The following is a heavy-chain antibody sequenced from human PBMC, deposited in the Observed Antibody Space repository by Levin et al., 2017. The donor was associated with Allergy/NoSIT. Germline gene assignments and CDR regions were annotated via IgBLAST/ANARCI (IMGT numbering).Heavy chain of an antibody. CDR3: AIAAAGTFENNWFDP. CDR1: GGSFSGYY. Sequence: GSLRLSCAVYGGSFSGYYWSWIRQPPGKGLEWIGEINHSGSTNYNPSLKSRVTISVDTSKNQFSLKLSSVTAADTAVYYCAIAAAGTFENNWFDPWGQGTLVTVSS. J-gene: IGHJ5*02. CDR2: INHSGST. V-gene: IGHV4-34*01. D-gene: IGHD6-13*01.